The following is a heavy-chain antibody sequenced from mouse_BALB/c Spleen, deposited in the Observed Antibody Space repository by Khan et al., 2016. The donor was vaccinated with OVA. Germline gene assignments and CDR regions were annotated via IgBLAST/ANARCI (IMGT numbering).Heavy chain of an antibody. D-gene: IGHD2-10*01. J-gene: IGHJ2*01. CDR1: GYTFTNYW. CDR3: ARDAYFGNYFGY. V-gene: IGHV1S81*02. CDR2: IYPGDGRS. Sequence: QVQLQQPGAELVKPGASVKLSCKASGYTFTNYWVHWVKQRPGQGLEWIGEIYPGDGRSTYNEKFKTKATLTVDRSSSTAYMQLSSLTSEDSSVYYCARDAYFGNYFGYWGQGTTLTVSS.